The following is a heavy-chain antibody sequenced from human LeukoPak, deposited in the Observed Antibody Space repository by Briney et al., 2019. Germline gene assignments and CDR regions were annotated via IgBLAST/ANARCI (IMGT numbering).Heavy chain of an antibody. Sequence: PGGSLRLSCAASGFTFSSYSMNWVRQAPGKGLEWVSVIYSGGITNYADSVKGRFTISRDNSKNTVYLQMNSLRADDTAVYYCARDIGIDAFDIWAKGQWSPSLQ. V-gene: IGHV3-53*01. D-gene: IGHD1-26*01. J-gene: IGHJ3*02. CDR3: ARDIGIDAFDI. CDR1: GFTFSSYS. CDR2: IYSGGIT.